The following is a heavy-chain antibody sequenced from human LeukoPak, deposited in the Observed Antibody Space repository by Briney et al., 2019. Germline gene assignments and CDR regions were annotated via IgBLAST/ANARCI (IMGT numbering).Heavy chain of an antibody. D-gene: IGHD3-22*01. CDR2: IRSKTNNYAT. CDR3: AKDFSVYNYDSRVLDY. Sequence: GGSLRLSCAASGFTFSVSAIHWVRQASGKGLEWVGRIRSKTNNYATAYAASVKGRFTISRDDSKNTAYLQIDSLKTEDTAVYYCAKDFSVYNYDSRVLDYWGQGTLVTVSS. CDR1: GFTFSVSA. J-gene: IGHJ4*02. V-gene: IGHV3-73*01.